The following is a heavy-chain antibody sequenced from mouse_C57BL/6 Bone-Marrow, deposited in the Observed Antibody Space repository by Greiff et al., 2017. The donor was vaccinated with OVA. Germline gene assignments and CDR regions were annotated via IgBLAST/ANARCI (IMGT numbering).Heavy chain of an antibody. V-gene: IGHV5-16*01. CDR2: INYDGSST. CDR1: GFTFSDYY. Sequence: EVQLVESEGGLVQPGSSMKLSCTASGFTFSDYYMAWVRQVPEKGLEWVANINYDGSSTYYLDSLKSRFIISRDNAKNILYLQMSSLKSEDTATYYCARGGIPYYFDYWGQGTTLTVSS. J-gene: IGHJ2*01. CDR3: ARGGIPYYFDY.